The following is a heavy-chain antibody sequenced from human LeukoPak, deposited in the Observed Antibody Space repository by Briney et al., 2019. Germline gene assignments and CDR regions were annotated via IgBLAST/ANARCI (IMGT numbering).Heavy chain of an antibody. J-gene: IGHJ6*03. CDR3: AGDERFLEWLHHYYYYYMDV. Sequence: PGGSLRLSCAASGFTFSSYWMSWVRQAPGKGLEWVANIKQDGSEKYYVDSVKGRFTISRDNAKNSLYLQMNSLRAEDTAVYYCAGDERFLEWLHHYYYYYMDVWGKGTTVTVSS. CDR1: GFTFSSYW. V-gene: IGHV3-7*01. CDR2: IKQDGSEK. D-gene: IGHD3-3*01.